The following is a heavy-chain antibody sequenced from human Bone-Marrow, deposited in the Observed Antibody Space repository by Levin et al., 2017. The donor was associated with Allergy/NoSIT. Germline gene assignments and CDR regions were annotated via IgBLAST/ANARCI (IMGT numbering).Heavy chain of an antibody. J-gene: IGHJ5*02. CDR1: GFTFNIHP. D-gene: IGHD5-18*01. Sequence: GGSLRLSCAASGFTFNIHPIHWVRQAPGEGLEWVAVTSSNGRNTYYSDSVRGRFIISRDNFNNTVSLEMNNLRPEDTALYYCARGRTTTMGTWFDPWGQGTLVTVSS. CDR3: ARGRTTTMGTWFDP. CDR2: TSSNGRNT. V-gene: IGHV3-30*04.